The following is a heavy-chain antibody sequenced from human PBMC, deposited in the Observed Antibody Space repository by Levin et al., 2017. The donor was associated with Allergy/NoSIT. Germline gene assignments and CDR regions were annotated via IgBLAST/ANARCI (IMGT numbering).Heavy chain of an antibody. CDR2: INSGNGNT. J-gene: IGHJ4*02. D-gene: IGHD4-17*01. V-gene: IGHV1-3*01. Sequence: ASVKVSCKASGYTFTSYAMHWVRQAPGQRLEWMGWINSGNGNTKYSQKFQGRVTITRDTSASTAYMELSSLRSEDTAVYYCARERGSGYGDRIFDYWGQGTLVTVSS. CDR3: ARERGSGYGDRIFDY. CDR1: GYTFTSYA.